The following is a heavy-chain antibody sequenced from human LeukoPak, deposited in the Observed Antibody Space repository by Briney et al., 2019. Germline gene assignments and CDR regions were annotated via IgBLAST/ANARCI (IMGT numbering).Heavy chain of an antibody. Sequence: KASGTLSLTCTVSGGSVAMTTYYWGWIRQPPGKGLEWIGSIYSSGNTYFNPSLKSRITMSVDTSKNQFSLSLMSVTDADTAVYYCARGPPTITAGFWGLGTPVTVSS. CDR2: IYSSGNT. CDR3: ARGPPTITAGF. V-gene: IGHV4-39*01. D-gene: IGHD4-11*01. CDR1: GGSVAMTTYY. J-gene: IGHJ4*02.